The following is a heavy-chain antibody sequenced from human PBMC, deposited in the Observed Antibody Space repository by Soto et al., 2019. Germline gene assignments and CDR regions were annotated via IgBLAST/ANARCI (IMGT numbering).Heavy chain of an antibody. CDR1: GGSFSGYY. CDR3: ARQGRNTRIVLLKHYAADF. Sequence: PSETLSLTCAVYGGSFSGYYWSWIRQPPGKGLEWIGEINHSGSTNYNPSLKSRVTISVDTSKNQFSLQLNSVTATDTAVYYCARQGRNTRIVLLKHYAADFWGQGTAVTVSS. D-gene: IGHD3-22*01. V-gene: IGHV4-34*01. J-gene: IGHJ6*02. CDR2: INHSGST.